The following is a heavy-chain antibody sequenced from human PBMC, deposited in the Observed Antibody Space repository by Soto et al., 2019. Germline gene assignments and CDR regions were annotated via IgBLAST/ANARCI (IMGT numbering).Heavy chain of an antibody. V-gene: IGHV4-31*03. CDR2: IYYSWST. CDR3: ARQDYYASSGYNFEY. CDR1: GGSISSGGYY. Sequence: SETLSLTCTVSGGSISSGGYYWSWIRQHPGKGLEWIGYIYYSWSTYYNPSLKSRVTISVDTSKNQSSLKLSSVTSADTAVYYCARQDYYASSGYNFEYWGKGTMVTVSS. D-gene: IGHD3-22*01. J-gene: IGHJ4*02.